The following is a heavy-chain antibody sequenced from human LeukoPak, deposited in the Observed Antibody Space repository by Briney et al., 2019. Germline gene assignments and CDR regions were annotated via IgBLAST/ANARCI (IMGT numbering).Heavy chain of an antibody. Sequence: GGSLRLSCAASGFTFSTYWMTWVRQAPGKGLEWVAVISYDGSNKYYADSVKGRFTISRDNSKNTLYLQMNSLRAEDTAVYYCANQIAVAGNGIDYWGQGTLVTVSS. J-gene: IGHJ4*02. CDR1: GFTFSTYW. CDR2: ISYDGSNK. CDR3: ANQIAVAGNGIDY. V-gene: IGHV3-30*18. D-gene: IGHD6-19*01.